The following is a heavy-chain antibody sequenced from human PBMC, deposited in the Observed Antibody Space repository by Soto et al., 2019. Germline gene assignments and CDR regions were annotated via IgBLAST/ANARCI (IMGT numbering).Heavy chain of an antibody. CDR3: AKHQSSSSTSCYDY. CDR1: GFTFSSYA. J-gene: IGHJ4*02. D-gene: IGHD2-2*01. V-gene: IGHV3-23*01. Sequence: GGSLRLSCAASGFTFSSYAMSWVRQAPGKGLEWVSAISGSGGSTYYADSVKGRFTISRDNSKNTLYLQMNSLRAEDTAVYYCAKHQSSSSTSCYDYWGQGTLVTVSS. CDR2: ISGSGGST.